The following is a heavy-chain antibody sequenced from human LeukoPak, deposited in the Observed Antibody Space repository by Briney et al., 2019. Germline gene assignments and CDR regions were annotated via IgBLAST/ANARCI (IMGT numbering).Heavy chain of an antibody. J-gene: IGHJ4*02. Sequence: PSQTLSLTCTVSGGSISSGSYYWSWLRQPAGKGLEWIGRIYTSGSTNYNPSLKSRVTISVDTSKNHFSLKLSSVTAADTAVYYCARVRKYQLLVYYFDYWGQGTLVTVSS. CDR2: IYTSGST. CDR3: ARVRKYQLLVYYFDY. CDR1: GGSISSGSYY. D-gene: IGHD2-2*01. V-gene: IGHV4-61*02.